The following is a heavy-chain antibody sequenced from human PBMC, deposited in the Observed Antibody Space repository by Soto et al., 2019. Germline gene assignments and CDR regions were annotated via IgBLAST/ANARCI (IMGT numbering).Heavy chain of an antibody. D-gene: IGHD6-13*01. CDR2: IIPIFGTA. CDR3: ASTLSGSSWLRQAYYFDY. Sequence: QVQLVQSGAEVKKPGSSVKVSCKASGGTFSSYAISWVRQAPGQGLEWMGGIIPIFGTANYAQKFQGRVTITADESTSTVYMELSSLRSEDTAVYYCASTLSGSSWLRQAYYFDYWGQGTLVTVSS. J-gene: IGHJ4*02. CDR1: GGTFSSYA. V-gene: IGHV1-69*01.